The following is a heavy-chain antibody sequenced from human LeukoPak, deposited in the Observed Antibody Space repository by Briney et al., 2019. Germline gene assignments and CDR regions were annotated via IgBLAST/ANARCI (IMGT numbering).Heavy chain of an antibody. J-gene: IGHJ5*02. CDR3: ARARMQFDP. Sequence: NPSETLSLTCAVYGGSFSGYYWSWIRQPPGKGLEWIGEINHSGSTNYNPSLKSRVTISVDTSKNQFSLKLSSVTAADTAVYYCARARMQFDPWGQGTLVTVSS. CDR1: GGSFSGYY. D-gene: IGHD2-15*01. V-gene: IGHV4-34*01. CDR2: INHSGST.